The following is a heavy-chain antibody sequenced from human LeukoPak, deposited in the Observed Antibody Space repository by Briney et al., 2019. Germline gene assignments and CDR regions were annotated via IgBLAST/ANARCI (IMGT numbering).Heavy chain of an antibody. D-gene: IGHD2-2*02. CDR1: RYTFTTYY. Sequence: ASVNVPCQASRYTFTTYYMYWVRQAPGQGLEWMGIINPSGGSSSYALKLQVRVSMTRDTSTSTVYMELSSLRSEDTAVYHCARGAMPVVLPAAIPHEYFHHWGQGTLVTVSS. V-gene: IGHV1-46*03. CDR3: ARGAMPVVLPAAIPHEYFHH. CDR2: INPSGGSS. J-gene: IGHJ1*01.